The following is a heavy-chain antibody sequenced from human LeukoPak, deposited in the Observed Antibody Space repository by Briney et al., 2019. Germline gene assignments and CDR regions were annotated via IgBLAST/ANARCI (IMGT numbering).Heavy chain of an antibody. CDR2: IYTSGST. CDR3: ARDDFWSGYHA. D-gene: IGHD3-3*01. CDR1: GGSISSYY. J-gene: IGHJ5*02. V-gene: IGHV4-4*08. Sequence: SETLSLTCTVSGGSISSYYWSWIRQPPGKGLEWIGYIYTSGSTNYNPSLKSRVTISVDTSKNQFSLKLSSVTAADTAVYYCARDDFWSGYHAWDQGTLVTVSS.